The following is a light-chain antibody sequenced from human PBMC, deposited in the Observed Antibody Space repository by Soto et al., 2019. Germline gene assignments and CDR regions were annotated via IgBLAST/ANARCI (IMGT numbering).Light chain of an antibody. CDR2: AAS. V-gene: IGKV1-39*01. J-gene: IGKJ1*01. CDR1: QSISSY. Sequence: IQVTQSPSSLSASVGDRVSITGRASQSISSYLNWYQQKKGKAPKLLIYAASSLQSGVPSRFSGSGSGTDFTLTISSLQTEDFSTYYCQQSYSNPPTFGQGTKV. CDR3: QQSYSNPPT.